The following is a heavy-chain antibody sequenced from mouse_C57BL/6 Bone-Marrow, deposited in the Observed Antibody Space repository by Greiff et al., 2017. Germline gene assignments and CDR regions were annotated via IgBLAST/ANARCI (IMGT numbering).Heavy chain of an antibody. CDR2: IWGDGST. CDR3: ATRGKDYYGSSYGWYFDV. J-gene: IGHJ1*03. D-gene: IGHD1-1*01. V-gene: IGHV2-3*01. CDR1: GFSLTSYG. Sequence: VMLVESGPGLVAPSQSLSITCTVSGFSLTSYGVSWVRQPPGKGLEWLGVIWGDGSTNYHSALLSRLSISKDNSKSQVFLKLNSLPTDDTATYYCATRGKDYYGSSYGWYFDVWGTGTTVTVSS.